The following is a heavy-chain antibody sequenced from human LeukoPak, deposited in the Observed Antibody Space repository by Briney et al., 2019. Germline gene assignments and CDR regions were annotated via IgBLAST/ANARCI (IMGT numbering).Heavy chain of an antibody. V-gene: IGHV3-23*01. CDR3: AKGHDFWSQGSAWTEFRKFGPGVCFDY. J-gene: IGHJ4*02. D-gene: IGHD3-3*01. CDR1: GFTFSTYG. CDR2: ISGGSGDTT. Sequence: GGSLRLSCIASGFTFSTYGMTWVRQAPGKGPEWVSGISGGSGDTTKYADSVKGRFTISRDNFKNTLYLQMNSLRVDDTAVYYCAKGHDFWSQGSAWTEFRKFGPGVCFDYWGQGTLVTVSS.